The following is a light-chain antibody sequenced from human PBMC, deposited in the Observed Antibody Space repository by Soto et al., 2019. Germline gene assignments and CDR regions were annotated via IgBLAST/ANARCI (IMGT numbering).Light chain of an antibody. Sequence: QSELTHPPSVSRAPGQRVTISSTGSSSNIGAGYDVHWYLQLPGTAPKLLIYGNTNRPSGVPDRFSGSKSGSSASLAITGLQAEDEADYYCQSHDSSLHASVFGTGTKVTVL. CDR1: SSNIGAGYD. V-gene: IGLV1-40*01. CDR2: GNT. CDR3: QSHDSSLHASV. J-gene: IGLJ1*01.